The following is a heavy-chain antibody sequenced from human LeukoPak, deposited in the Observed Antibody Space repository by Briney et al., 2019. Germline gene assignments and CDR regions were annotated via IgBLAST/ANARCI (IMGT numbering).Heavy chain of an antibody. Sequence: SETLSLTCTVSGGSISSGSYYWSWIRQPAGKGLEWIGRIYTSGSTNYNPSLKSRVTISVDTSKNQFSLKLSSVTAADTAVYYCARDHDIWNYGRYYYYMDVWGKGTTVTVSS. V-gene: IGHV4-61*02. CDR1: GGSISSGSYY. CDR2: IYTSGST. J-gene: IGHJ6*03. CDR3: ARDHDIWNYGRYYYYMDV. D-gene: IGHD1-7*01.